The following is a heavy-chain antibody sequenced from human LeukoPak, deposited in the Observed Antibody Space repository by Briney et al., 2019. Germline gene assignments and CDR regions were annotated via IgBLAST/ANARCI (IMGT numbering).Heavy chain of an antibody. CDR3: ATYGDYATNDY. J-gene: IGHJ4*02. Sequence: ASVKVSCKASGYSFTSHYMHWVRQAPGKGLEWMGGFDPEDGETIYAQKFQGRVTMTEDTSTDTAYMELSSLRSEDTAVYSCATYGDYATNDYWGQGTLVTVSS. D-gene: IGHD4-17*01. V-gene: IGHV1-24*01. CDR1: GYSFTSHY. CDR2: FDPEDGET.